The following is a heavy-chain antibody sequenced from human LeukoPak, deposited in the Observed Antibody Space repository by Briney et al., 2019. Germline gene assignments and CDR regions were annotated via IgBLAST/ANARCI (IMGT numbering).Heavy chain of an antibody. CDR3: ARDNAAAGIDAFDI. Sequence: GGSLRLSCAASGFTFSSYGRHWVRQAPGKGLEWVAVIWYDGSNKYYADSVKGRFTISRDNSKNTLYLQMNSLRAEDTAVYYCARDNAAAGIDAFDIWGQGTMVTVSS. V-gene: IGHV3-33*01. J-gene: IGHJ3*02. D-gene: IGHD6-13*01. CDR2: IWYDGSNK. CDR1: GFTFSSYG.